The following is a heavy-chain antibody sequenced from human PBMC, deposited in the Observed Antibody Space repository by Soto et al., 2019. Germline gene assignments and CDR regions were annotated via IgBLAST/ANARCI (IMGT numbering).Heavy chain of an antibody. V-gene: IGHV3-33*01. D-gene: IGHD6-13*01. J-gene: IGHJ4*02. Sequence: PGGSLRLSCTASGFAFSNYGIHWVRQAPGRGLEWVAVIWSDGTKKFYAGSVRGRFTISRDNSKNTIYLQMNSLRAEDTAVYYCARDWWEATDGKECVSQFDYSGPGTLVTVYS. CDR1: GFAFSNYG. CDR2: IWSDGTKK. CDR3: ARDWWEATDGKECVSQFDY.